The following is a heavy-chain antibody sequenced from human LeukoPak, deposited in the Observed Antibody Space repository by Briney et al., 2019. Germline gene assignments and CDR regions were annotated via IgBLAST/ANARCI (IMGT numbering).Heavy chain of an antibody. Sequence: PGGSLRLSCTAAGFTFNNYAMSWVRQAPGKGLEWVSHISDSGGKTYYADSVKGRFTISRDNSKNTLYLQMNSLRAEDTAVYYCAKVGDYGNYFDYWGQGTLVTVSS. V-gene: IGHV3-23*01. CDR1: GFTFNNYA. CDR2: ISDSGGKT. CDR3: AKVGDYGNYFDY. J-gene: IGHJ4*02. D-gene: IGHD4-17*01.